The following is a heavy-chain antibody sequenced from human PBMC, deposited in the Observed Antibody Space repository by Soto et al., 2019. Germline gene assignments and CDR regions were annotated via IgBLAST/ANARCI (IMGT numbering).Heavy chain of an antibody. CDR3: ARQYCSGGSCPRGWFDP. V-gene: IGHV5-51*01. D-gene: IGHD2-15*01. J-gene: IGHJ5*02. Sequence: GESLKISCKGSGYSFTSYWIGWVRQMPGKGLEWMGIIYPGDSDTRYSPSFRGQVTTSADKSISTAYLQWGSLKASDTAMYYCARQYCSGGSCPRGWFDPWGQGTLVTVSS. CDR2: IYPGDSDT. CDR1: GYSFTSYW.